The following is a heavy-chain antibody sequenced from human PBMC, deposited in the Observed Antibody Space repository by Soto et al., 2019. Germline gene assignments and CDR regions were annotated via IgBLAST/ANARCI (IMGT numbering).Heavy chain of an antibody. Sequence: QVQVVESGGGVVQPGGSLRLSCAASGFTFSTSAMHWVRQAPGKGLEWMAMISYGGNNKYYADSVKGRFTISRDISESMLYLQMNSLRTEDTAVYYCAREEFEAGRGHFGYWGQGTWVSVSS. V-gene: IGHV3-30-3*01. CDR1: GFTFSTSA. D-gene: IGHD6-13*01. J-gene: IGHJ4*02. CDR3: AREEFEAGRGHFGY. CDR2: ISYGGNNK.